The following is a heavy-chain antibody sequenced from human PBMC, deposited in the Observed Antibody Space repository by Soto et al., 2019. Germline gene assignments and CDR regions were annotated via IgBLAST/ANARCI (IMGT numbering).Heavy chain of an antibody. Sequence: SETLSLTCAVSGGSISSGCYSWSWIRQPPGKGLEWIGYIYHSGSTYYNPSLKSRVTISVDRSKNQFSLKLSSVTAADTAVYYFARDPPPDCGGGSCIGDVFDFWGKGTMVTVSS. CDR3: ARDPPPDCGGGSCIGDVFDF. J-gene: IGHJ3*01. D-gene: IGHD2-15*01. CDR1: GGSISSGCYS. CDR2: IYHSGST. V-gene: IGHV4-30-2*01.